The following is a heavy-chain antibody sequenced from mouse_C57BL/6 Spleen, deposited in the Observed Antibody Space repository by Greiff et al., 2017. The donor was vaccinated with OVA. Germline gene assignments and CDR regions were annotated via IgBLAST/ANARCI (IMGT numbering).Heavy chain of an antibody. CDR2: IDPSDSYT. J-gene: IGHJ2*01. CDR3: ARRLSPYFDY. V-gene: IGHV1-50*01. CDR1: GYTFTSYW. Sequence: QVQLQQPGAELVKPGASVKLSCKASGYTFTSYWMQWVKQRPGQGLEWIGEIDPSDSYTNYNQKFKGKATLTVDTSSSTAYMQLRSLTSEDSAVYYCARRLSPYFDYWGQGTTLTVSS.